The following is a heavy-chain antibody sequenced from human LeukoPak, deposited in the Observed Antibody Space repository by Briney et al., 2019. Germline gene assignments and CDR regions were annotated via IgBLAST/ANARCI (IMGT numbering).Heavy chain of an antibody. CDR2: ISGSGSST. J-gene: IGHJ4*02. V-gene: IGHV3-23*01. CDR1: GFTFRNLA. D-gene: IGHD5-18*01. Sequence: GGSLRLSCAASGFTFRNLAMSWVRQAPGKGLEWVSGISGSGSSTYYADSVKGRFTISRDNSKNTLYLQMNSLRAEDTAVYYCAKEYGYTYGEFDYWGQGTLVTVSS. CDR3: AKEYGYTYGEFDY.